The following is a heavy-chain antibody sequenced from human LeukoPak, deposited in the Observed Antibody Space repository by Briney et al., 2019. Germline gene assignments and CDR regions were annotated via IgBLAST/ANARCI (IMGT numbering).Heavy chain of an antibody. Sequence: ASVKVSCKASGYTFTSYGISWVRQAPGQGLEWMGWISGYNGHTNYAQKLQGRVTVTTDTSTSTAYMELRSLRSDDTAVYYCARGARTMELWFGELWHYYMDVWGKGTTVTISS. D-gene: IGHD3-10*01. CDR2: ISGYNGHT. V-gene: IGHV1-18*01. J-gene: IGHJ6*03. CDR1: GYTFTSYG. CDR3: ARGARTMELWFGELWHYYMDV.